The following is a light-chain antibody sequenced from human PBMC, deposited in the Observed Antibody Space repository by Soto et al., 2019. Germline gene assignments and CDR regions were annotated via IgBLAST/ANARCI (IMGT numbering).Light chain of an antibody. CDR1: QSVSDN. CDR3: QQYNNWPLT. CDR2: GAS. Sequence: EIVMTQSPATPSVSPGERVTLSCRASQSVSDNLAWYQQKPGQAPRLLIYGASTRVTGIPARFSGSGSGTEFTLTISSLQSEDFAVYYCQQYNNWPLTFGPGTNVDIK. V-gene: IGKV3-15*01. J-gene: IGKJ3*01.